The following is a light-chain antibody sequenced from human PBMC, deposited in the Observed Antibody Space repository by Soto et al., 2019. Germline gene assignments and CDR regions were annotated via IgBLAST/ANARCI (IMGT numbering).Light chain of an antibody. V-gene: IGLV2-14*01. J-gene: IGLJ1*01. Sequence: QSALTQPASVSGSPGQSITISCTGTSSDDGGYNYVSWYQQHPGKAPKLMIYEVRNRPSGVSNRFSGSKSGDTASLTISGLQAEDEADYYCSSYTSSSTLYVFGTGTKLTVL. CDR3: SSYTSSSTLYV. CDR2: EVR. CDR1: SSDDGGYNY.